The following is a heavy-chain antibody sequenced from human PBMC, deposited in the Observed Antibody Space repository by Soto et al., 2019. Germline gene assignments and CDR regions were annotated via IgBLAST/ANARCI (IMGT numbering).Heavy chain of an antibody. CDR3: GVCGSHDAFDI. CDR1: GGTFSSYA. CDR2: IIPIFGTA. J-gene: IGHJ3*02. Sequence: QVQLVQSGAEVKKPGSSVKVSCKASGGTFSSYAISWVRQAPGQGLEWMGGIIPIFGTANYAQKFQGRVTXTXXQSTSTAYMELSTLRSEDTAVYYCGVCGSHDAFDIWGQGTMVTVSS. V-gene: IGHV1-69*12.